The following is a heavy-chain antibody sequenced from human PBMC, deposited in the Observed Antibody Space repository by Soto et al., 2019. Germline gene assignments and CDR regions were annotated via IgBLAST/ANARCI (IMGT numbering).Heavy chain of an antibody. CDR1: GYTFTSNY. J-gene: IGHJ4*02. CDR3: ARDYGDYVFDS. CDR2: IQTSSGFT. D-gene: IGHD4-17*01. Sequence: QVQLVQSGAEVKKPGASVKLSCRASGYTFTSNYMHWVRQAPGQGLEWMGRIQTSSGFTRVAQKLQGRFSMTRDTSTSTVYMELRSLTSHDTAVYFCARDYGDYVFDSWGQGTLVTVSS. V-gene: IGHV1-46*01.